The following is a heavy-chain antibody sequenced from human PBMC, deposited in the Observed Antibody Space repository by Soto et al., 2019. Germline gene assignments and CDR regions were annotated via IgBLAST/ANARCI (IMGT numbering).Heavy chain of an antibody. Sequence: ASVKVSCKASGGTFSSYAISWVRQAPGQGLEWMGGIIPILGTAYYAQKFQGRVTITADKSTSTAYMELSSLRSKDTAVYYCARDRTVTPMVRGVITRGWFDNWGHGTLVTTSS. V-gene: IGHV1-69*06. D-gene: IGHD3-10*01. J-gene: IGHJ5*01. CDR2: IIPILGTA. CDR1: GGTFSSYA. CDR3: ARDRTVTPMVRGVITRGWFDN.